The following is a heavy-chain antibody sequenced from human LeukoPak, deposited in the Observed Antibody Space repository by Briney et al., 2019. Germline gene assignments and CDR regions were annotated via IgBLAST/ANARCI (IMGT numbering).Heavy chain of an antibody. D-gene: IGHD2-15*01. CDR1: GFTFSSYE. J-gene: IGHJ4*02. V-gene: IGHV3-48*03. CDR3: AGRSGPDDY. CDR2: ISSSGSTK. Sequence: GGSLRLSCAASGFTFSSYEMNWVRQAPGKGLEWLSHISSSGSTKYYANSVKGRFTISRDNAKNSVYLQMNSLTAEDTAVYYCAGRSGPDDYWGQGTLVTVSS.